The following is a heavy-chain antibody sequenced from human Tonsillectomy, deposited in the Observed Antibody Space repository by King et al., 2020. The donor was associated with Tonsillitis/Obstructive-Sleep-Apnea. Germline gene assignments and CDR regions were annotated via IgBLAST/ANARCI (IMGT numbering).Heavy chain of an antibody. V-gene: IGHV3-48*03. CDR1: GFTFSSYE. Sequence: VQLVESGGGLVQPGGSLRLSCAASGFTFSSYEMNWVRQAPGKGLEWVSYISSSGSTIYYADSVKGRFTIYRENAKKSLYLQMNSLRAEDTSVYYCAREGRQVVVVPAAITGSCWYFDLWGRGTLVTVSS. CDR2: ISSSGSTI. J-gene: IGHJ2*01. D-gene: IGHD2-2*02. CDR3: AREGRQVVVVPAAITGSCWYFDL.